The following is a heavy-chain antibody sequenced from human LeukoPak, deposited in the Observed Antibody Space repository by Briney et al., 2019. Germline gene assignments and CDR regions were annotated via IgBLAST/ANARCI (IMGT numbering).Heavy chain of an antibody. J-gene: IGHJ6*02. CDR3: ARDRSNYGKPHYYYYYGMDV. D-gene: IGHD4-17*01. V-gene: IGHV4-59*06. CDR2: IYYSGST. CDR1: GGSISSYY. Sequence: SETQSLTCTVSGGSISSYYWSWIRQHPGKGLEWIGYIYYSGSTYYNPSLKSRVTISVDTSENQFSLKLSSVTAADTAVYYCARDRSNYGKPHYYYYYGMDVWGQGTTVTVSS.